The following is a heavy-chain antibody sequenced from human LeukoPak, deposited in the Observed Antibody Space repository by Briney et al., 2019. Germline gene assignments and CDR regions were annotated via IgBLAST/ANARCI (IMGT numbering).Heavy chain of an antibody. D-gene: IGHD1-1*01. V-gene: IGHV5-51*01. Sequence: GESLKISCKGSGYNFTNYRIGWVRQVPGKGLEWLGIIYPGDSDTRYSPSFQGQVTISVDKSISTAFLQWRSLRASDTAIYYCARKNRTPLRNNWFDSWGQGTLVTVSS. CDR2: IYPGDSDT. J-gene: IGHJ5*01. CDR1: GYNFTNYR. CDR3: ARKNRTPLRNNWFDS.